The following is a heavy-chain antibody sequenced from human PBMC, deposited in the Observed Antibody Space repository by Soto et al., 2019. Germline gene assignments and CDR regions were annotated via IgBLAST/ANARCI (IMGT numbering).Heavy chain of an antibody. CDR1: GYTFTSYG. CDR3: ARVRCSSTSCRYYYYYGMDV. CDR2: ISAYNGNT. D-gene: IGHD2-2*01. V-gene: IGHV1-18*01. J-gene: IGHJ6*02. Sequence: ASVKVSCKASGYTFTSYGISWVRQAPGQGLEWMGWISAYNGNTNYAQKLQGRVTMTTDTSTSTAYMELRSLRSDDTAVYYCARVRCSSTSCRYYYYYGMDVWAQGTTVTVSS.